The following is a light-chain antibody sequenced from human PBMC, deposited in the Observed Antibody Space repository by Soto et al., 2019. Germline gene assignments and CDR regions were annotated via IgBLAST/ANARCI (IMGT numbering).Light chain of an antibody. Sequence: QSVLTQPPSASGTPGQRVSISCSGSSSNIGSSYVYWYQQLPETAPKLLIYRNNQRPSGVPDRFSGSKSGTSASLAINGIQSGDEADYYCGAWDESLNGYVFGTGTKVTV. CDR2: RNN. V-gene: IGLV1-47*01. J-gene: IGLJ1*01. CDR3: GAWDESLNGYV. CDR1: SSNIGSSY.